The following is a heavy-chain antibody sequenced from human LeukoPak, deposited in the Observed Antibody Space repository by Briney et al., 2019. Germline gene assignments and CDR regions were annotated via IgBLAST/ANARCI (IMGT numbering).Heavy chain of an antibody. J-gene: IGHJ4*02. D-gene: IGHD7-27*01. CDR2: INHSGST. CDR3: ARGIPVTGLYLIEFYYFDY. V-gene: IGHV4-34*01. CDR1: GGSFSGYY. Sequence: PSETLSLTCAVYGGSFSGYYWSWIRQPPGKGLEWIGEINHSGSTNYNPSLKSRVTISVDTSKNQFSLKLSSVTAADTAVYYCARGIPVTGLYLIEFYYFDYWGQGTLVTVSS.